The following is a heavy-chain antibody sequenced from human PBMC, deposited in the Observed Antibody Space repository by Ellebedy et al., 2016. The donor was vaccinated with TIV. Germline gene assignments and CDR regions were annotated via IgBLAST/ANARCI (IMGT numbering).Heavy chain of an antibody. J-gene: IGHJ6*03. CDR1: GYTFTSYY. Sequence: ASVKVSCXASGYTFTSYYMHWVRQAPGQGLEWMGIINPSGGSTSYAQKFQGRVTMTRNTSISTAYMELSSLRSEDTAVYYCARRGVVVPAARYYYYMDVWGKGTTVTVSS. D-gene: IGHD2-2*01. CDR3: ARRGVVVPAARYYYYMDV. CDR2: INPSGGST. V-gene: IGHV1-46*01.